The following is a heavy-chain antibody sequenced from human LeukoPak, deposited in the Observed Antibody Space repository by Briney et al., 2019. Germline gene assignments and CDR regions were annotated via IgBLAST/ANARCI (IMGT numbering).Heavy chain of an antibody. CDR2: ISGSGGST. Sequence: GGSLRLSCAASGFTFSSYAMSWVRQAPGKGLEWFSAISGSGGSTYYADSVKGRFTISRDNSKNTLYLQMNSLRAEDTAVYYCAKGVRFLEWLSYYYYYYMDVWGKGTTVTVSS. CDR1: GFTFSSYA. J-gene: IGHJ6*03. CDR3: AKGVRFLEWLSYYYYYYMDV. D-gene: IGHD3-3*01. V-gene: IGHV3-23*01.